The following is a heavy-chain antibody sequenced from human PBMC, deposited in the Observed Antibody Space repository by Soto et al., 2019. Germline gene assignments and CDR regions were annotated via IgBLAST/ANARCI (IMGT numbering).Heavy chain of an antibody. J-gene: IGHJ6*03. CDR3: ARGGGSPPGGGYYYYMDV. CDR1: GGTFSSYT. D-gene: IGHD3-16*01. V-gene: IGHV1-69*02. Sequence: QVQLVQSGAEVKKPGSSVKVSCKASGGTFSSYTISWVRQAPGQGLEWMGRIIPILGIANYAQKFQGRVTTTPHKSSSTGYIGLSSLRSEDTAVYYCARGGGSPPGGGYYYYMDVWGKGTTVTVSS. CDR2: IIPILGIA.